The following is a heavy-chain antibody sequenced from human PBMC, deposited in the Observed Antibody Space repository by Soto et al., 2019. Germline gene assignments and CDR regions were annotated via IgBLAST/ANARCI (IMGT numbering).Heavy chain of an antibody. Sequence: QVHLVQSGAEVKKPGASVKVSCKASGYTFTSYGISWVRQAPGQGLEWMGWISVHNGNTDYAQKLQGRVIVTRDTSTSKAYMELRSLISDDTAVYYCARGRYGDYWGQRALVTVSS. D-gene: IGHD1-1*01. V-gene: IGHV1-18*01. J-gene: IGHJ4*02. CDR2: ISVHNGNT. CDR1: GYTFTSYG. CDR3: ARGRYGDY.